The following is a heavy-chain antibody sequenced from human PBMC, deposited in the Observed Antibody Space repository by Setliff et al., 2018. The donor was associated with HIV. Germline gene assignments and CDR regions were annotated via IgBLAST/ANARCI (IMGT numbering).Heavy chain of an antibody. V-gene: IGHV5-51*01. CDR3: ARGRGGYFGGGRYYNLPYFDS. CDR1: GYSFTSYW. CDR2: IYPGDSDT. J-gene: IGHJ4*02. D-gene: IGHD2-15*01. Sequence: PGESLKISCKGSGYSFTSYWIGWVRQMPGKGLEWMGIIYPGDSDTRYSSSFEGQVTISADKSIKTAFLQWRSLETSDTAIYYCARGRGGYFGGGRYYNLPYFDSWGQGTLVTVSS.